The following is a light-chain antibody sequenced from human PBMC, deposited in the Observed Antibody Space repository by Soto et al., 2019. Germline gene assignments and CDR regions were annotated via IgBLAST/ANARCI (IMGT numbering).Light chain of an antibody. V-gene: IGLV1-40*01. Sequence: QSVLTQPPSGTGAPGQRVTISCTGSNSNIGADYGVHWYQQFPETAPKLLIYDNTNRPSGVPDRFSGSKSGTSASLAITGLQAEDEADYYCQSFDSSFIGLVFGGGTKVTVL. CDR3: QSFDSSFIGLV. J-gene: IGLJ2*01. CDR1: NSNIGADYG. CDR2: DNT.